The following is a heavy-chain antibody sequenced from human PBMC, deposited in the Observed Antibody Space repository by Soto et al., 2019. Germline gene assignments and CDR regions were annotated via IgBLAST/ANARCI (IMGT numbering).Heavy chain of an antibody. D-gene: IGHD1-7*01. CDR3: AKDQGGTSQEGYYYYYMDV. CDR1: GFTFSSYG. CDR2: ISYDGSNK. J-gene: IGHJ6*03. Sequence: PGGSLRLSCAASGFTFSSYGMHWVRQAPGKGLEWVAVISYDGSNKYYADSVKGRFTISRDNSKNTLYLQMNSLRAEDTAVYYCAKDQGGTSQEGYYYYYMDVWGKGTTVTVSS. V-gene: IGHV3-30*18.